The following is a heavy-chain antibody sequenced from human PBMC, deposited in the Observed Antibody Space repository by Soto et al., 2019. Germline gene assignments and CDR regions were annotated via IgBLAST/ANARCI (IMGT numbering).Heavy chain of an antibody. J-gene: IGHJ4*02. CDR2: IIPIFGTA. Sequence: GASVKVSCKASGGTFSSYAISWVRQAPGQGLEWMGGIIPIFGTANYAQKFQGRVTITADKSTSTAYMELSRLRSEDTAVYYCALDSFTVRHLDYWGQGTLVTVSS. D-gene: IGHD4-17*01. V-gene: IGHV1-69*06. CDR1: GGTFSSYA. CDR3: ALDSFTVRHLDY.